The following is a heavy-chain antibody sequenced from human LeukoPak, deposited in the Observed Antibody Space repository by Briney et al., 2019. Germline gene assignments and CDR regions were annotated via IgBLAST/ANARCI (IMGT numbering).Heavy chain of an antibody. V-gene: IGHV3-11*04. J-gene: IGHJ4*02. CDR3: ARDMGELPYYFDY. Sequence: GGSLRLSCAASGFTFSDYYMSWIRQAPGKGLEWVSYISSSGSTIYYADSVKGRFTISRDNAKNSLYLQMNSLRDDDTAVYFCARDMGELPYYFDYWGQGTLVTVSS. CDR1: GFTFSDYY. D-gene: IGHD1-26*01. CDR2: ISSSGSTI.